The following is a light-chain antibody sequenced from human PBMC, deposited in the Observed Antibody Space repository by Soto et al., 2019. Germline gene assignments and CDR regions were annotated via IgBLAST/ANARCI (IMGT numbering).Light chain of an antibody. V-gene: IGLV2-18*02. CDR1: SGDIGNYNR. Sequence: QSVLTQPPSVSGSPGQSVTISCTGTSGDIGNYNRVSWYQQPPGTAPKLIIYEVTNRPSGVPDRFSGSKSGNTASLTISGLQPEDEADYYCSSYTSSSTLLFGGGTKLTVL. J-gene: IGLJ2*01. CDR3: SSYTSSSTLL. CDR2: EVT.